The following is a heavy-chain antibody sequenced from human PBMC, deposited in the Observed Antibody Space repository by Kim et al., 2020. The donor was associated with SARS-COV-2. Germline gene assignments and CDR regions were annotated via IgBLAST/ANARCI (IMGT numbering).Heavy chain of an antibody. CDR2: IWYDGSKK. J-gene: IGHJ5*02. CDR1: GFTFTNHG. Sequence: GGSLRLSCATSGFTFTNHGMHWVRLAPGKGLEWVAVIWYDGSKKFYRESVKGRFTISRDDSQATLTLEMNSLRDEDTAIYYCARDIGRLGELSGVDPWGHRTLHTVSS. D-gene: IGHD3-16*02. CDR3: ARDIGRLGELSGVDP. V-gene: IGHV3-33*01.